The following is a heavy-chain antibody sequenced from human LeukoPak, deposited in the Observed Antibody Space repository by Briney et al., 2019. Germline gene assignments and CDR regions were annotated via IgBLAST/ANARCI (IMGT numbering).Heavy chain of an antibody. D-gene: IGHD4-23*01. J-gene: IGHJ3*02. V-gene: IGHV1-8*01. CDR3: ARDYGGNSGALDAFDI. CDR1: GYTFTSYD. Sequence: ASGKVSCKASGYTFTSYDINWVRQATGQGLEWMGWMNPNSGNTGYAQKFQGRVTITRNTSISTAYMELSSLRSEDTAVYYCARDYGGNSGALDAFDIWGQGTMVTVSS. CDR2: MNPNSGNT.